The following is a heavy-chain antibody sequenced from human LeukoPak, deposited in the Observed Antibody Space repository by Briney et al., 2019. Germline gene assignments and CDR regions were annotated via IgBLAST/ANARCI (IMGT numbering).Heavy chain of an antibody. V-gene: IGHV4-4*07. CDR3: ARGGVVVAAATFDH. CDR1: GGSITGHY. D-gene: IGHD2-15*01. J-gene: IGHJ4*02. CDR2: IHTSGTT. Sequence: SETLSLTRAVSGGSITGHYWSWIRQPAEKRVEWIGRIHTSGTTSYNPSLKSRVTMSVDTSKNQFSLKLSSVTAANTAIYYCARGGVVVAAATFDHWGQGTLVTVSS.